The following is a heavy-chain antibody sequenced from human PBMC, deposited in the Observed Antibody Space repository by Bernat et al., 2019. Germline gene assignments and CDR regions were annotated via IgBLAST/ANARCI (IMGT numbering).Heavy chain of an antibody. V-gene: IGHV3-33*01. CDR1: GFTFSSYG. CDR2: IWYDGSNK. D-gene: IGHD2-21*02. Sequence: QVQLVESGGGVVQPGRSLRLSCAASGFTFSSYGMHWVRQAPGKGLEWVAVIWYDGSNKYYADSVKGRFTISRDNSKNTLYLQMNSLRAEDTAVYYCARIGDHGSYYFDYWGQGTLVTVSS. CDR3: ARIGDHGSYYFDY. J-gene: IGHJ4*02.